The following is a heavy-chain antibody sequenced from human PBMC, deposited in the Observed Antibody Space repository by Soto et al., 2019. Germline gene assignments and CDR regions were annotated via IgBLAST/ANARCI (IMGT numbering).Heavy chain of an antibody. D-gene: IGHD3-3*01. V-gene: IGHV4-39*01. CDR3: ARRYYDFWSGYFDY. J-gene: IGHJ4*02. CDR1: GGSISSSSYY. Sequence: SETLSLTCTVSGGSISSSSYYWGWIRQPPGKGLEWIGSIYYSGSTYYNPSLKSRVTISVDTSKNQFSLKLSSVTAADTAVYYCARRYYDFWSGYFDYWGQGTLVTVSS. CDR2: IYYSGST.